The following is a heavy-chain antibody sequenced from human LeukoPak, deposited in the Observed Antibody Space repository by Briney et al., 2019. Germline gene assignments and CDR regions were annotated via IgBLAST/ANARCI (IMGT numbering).Heavy chain of an antibody. D-gene: IGHD6-19*01. CDR3: ALSGWSIDY. CDR1: GGSFSGYY. V-gene: IGHV4-34*01. J-gene: IGHJ4*02. Sequence: SETLSLTCAVYGGSFSGYYWSWIRQPPGKGLEWVGEINHSGSTNYNPSLKSRVTISVDTSKNQFSLKLSSVTAADTAVYYCALSGWSIDYWGQGTLVTVSS. CDR2: INHSGST.